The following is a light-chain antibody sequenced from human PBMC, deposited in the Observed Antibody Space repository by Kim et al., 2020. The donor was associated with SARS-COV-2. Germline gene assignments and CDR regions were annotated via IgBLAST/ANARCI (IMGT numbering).Light chain of an antibody. CDR1: SGHSSYA. CDR3: QTWGTGIRV. CDR2: LNSDGSH. V-gene: IGLV4-69*01. J-gene: IGLJ3*02. Sequence: QPVLTQSPSASASLGASVKLTCTLSSGHSSYAIAWHQQQPEKGPRYLMKLNSDGSHSKGDGIPDRFSGSSSGAERYLTISSLQSEDGADYYCQTWGTGIRVYGGGTQLTVL.